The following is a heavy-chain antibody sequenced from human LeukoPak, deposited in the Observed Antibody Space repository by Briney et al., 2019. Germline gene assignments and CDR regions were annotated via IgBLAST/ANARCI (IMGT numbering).Heavy chain of an antibody. J-gene: IGHJ4*02. V-gene: IGHV1-18*01. Sequence: ASVKVSCKASGYTLTSYGISWVRQAPGQGLEWMGWISAYNGNTNYAQKLQGRVTMTTGTSTSTAYMDLRSLRSDDTAMYYCARGTVTTPFDYWGQGTLVTVSS. CDR2: ISAYNGNT. CDR1: GYTLTSYG. D-gene: IGHD4-17*01. CDR3: ARGTVTTPFDY.